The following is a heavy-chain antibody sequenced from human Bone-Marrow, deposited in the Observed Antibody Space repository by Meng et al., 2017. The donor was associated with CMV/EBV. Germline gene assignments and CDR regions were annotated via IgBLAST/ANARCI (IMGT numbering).Heavy chain of an antibody. CDR3: ARQGPYCGGDCYSVDYGMDV. CDR2: VSYSGST. V-gene: IGHV4-39*01. Sequence: SETLSLTCTVSGDSINSKIYYWGWVRQPPGKGLEWIGSVSYSGSTQYNPSLKSRVTISVDTSKNHFSLKLSSVTAADTAVYYCARQGPYCGGDCYSVDYGMDVWGQGTTVTVSS. J-gene: IGHJ6*02. D-gene: IGHD2-21*01. CDR1: GDSINSKIYY.